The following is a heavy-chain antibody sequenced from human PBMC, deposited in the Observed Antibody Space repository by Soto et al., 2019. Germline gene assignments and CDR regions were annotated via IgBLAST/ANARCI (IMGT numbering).Heavy chain of an antibody. J-gene: IGHJ6*02. Sequence: TVGSLRLSWAAAGCNFRSHGMHRVRQIQGKGLEWVAVIWYDGSNKYYADSVKGRFTISRDNSKNTLYLQMNSLRAEDTAVYYCARSTAYYYSGMDVWGQGTTVTVFS. CDR1: GCNFRSHG. CDR3: ARSTAYYYSGMDV. V-gene: IGHV3-33*08. CDR2: IWYDGSNK. D-gene: IGHD2-2*01.